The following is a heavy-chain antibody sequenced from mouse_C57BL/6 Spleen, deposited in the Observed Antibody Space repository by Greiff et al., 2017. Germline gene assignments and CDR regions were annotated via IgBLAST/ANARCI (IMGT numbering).Heavy chain of an antibody. J-gene: IGHJ2*01. CDR2: INPGSGGT. CDR1: GYAFTNYF. Sequence: QVQLQQSGAELVRPGTSVKVSCKASGYAFTNYFIQWVKQRPGQGLEWIGVINPGSGGTYYNEKFKGKATRTADKSSSTAYMQLSSLTSEDAAVYCCARGLITTGVAPFGYWGKGPTLPVST. D-gene: IGHD1-1*01. V-gene: IGHV1-54*01. CDR3: ARGLITTGVAPFGY.